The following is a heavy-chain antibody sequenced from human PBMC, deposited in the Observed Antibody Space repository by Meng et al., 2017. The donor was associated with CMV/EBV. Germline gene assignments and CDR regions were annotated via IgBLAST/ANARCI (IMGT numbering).Heavy chain of an antibody. CDR3: ARGVGGWFDP. V-gene: IGHV4-34*01. J-gene: IGHJ5*02. D-gene: IGHD1-26*01. CDR2: INHSGST. CDR1: GGSFSGYY. Sequence: QGQLQQWGAGLLKPSEPLSLTCAVYGGSFSGYYWSWIRQPPGKGLEWIGEINHSGSTNYNPSLKSRVTISVDTSKNQFSLKLSSVTAADTAAYYCARGVGGWFDPWGQGTLVTVSS.